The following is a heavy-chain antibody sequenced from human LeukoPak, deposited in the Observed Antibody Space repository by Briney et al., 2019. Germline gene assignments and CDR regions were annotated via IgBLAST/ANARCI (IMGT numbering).Heavy chain of an antibody. V-gene: IGHV4-59*08. CDR2: IYYSGST. J-gene: IGHJ3*02. D-gene: IGHD1-26*01. CDR3: ARLGRLGAFDI. CDR1: GGSISSYY. Sequence: SETLSLTCTVSGGSISSYYWSWIRQPPGKGLEWIGYIYYSGSTNYNPSLKSRVTISVDTSKNQFSLKLSSVTAADTAVYYCARLGRLGAFDIWGQGTMVTVSS.